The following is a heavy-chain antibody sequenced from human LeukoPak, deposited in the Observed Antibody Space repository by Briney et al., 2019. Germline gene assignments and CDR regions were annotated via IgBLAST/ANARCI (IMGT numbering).Heavy chain of an antibody. V-gene: IGHV3-23*01. CDR1: GFTVSSNY. Sequence: PGGSLRLSCAASGFTVSSNYMSWVRQAPGKGLEWVSAISGSGGSTYYADSVKGRFTISRDNSKNTLYLQMNSLRAEDTAVYYCAKDRTPPYYDFWSGYSTFDYWGQGTLVTVSS. CDR2: ISGSGGST. D-gene: IGHD3-3*01. J-gene: IGHJ4*02. CDR3: AKDRTPPYYDFWSGYSTFDY.